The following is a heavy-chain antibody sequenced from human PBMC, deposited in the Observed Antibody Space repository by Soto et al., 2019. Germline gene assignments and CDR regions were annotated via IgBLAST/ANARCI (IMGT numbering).Heavy chain of an antibody. CDR1: GGSISSYY. D-gene: IGHD3-16*01. CDR3: ARVWGYAFDY. CDR2: IYYSGST. V-gene: IGHV4-59*01. J-gene: IGHJ4*02. Sequence: QVQLQESGPGLVKPSETLSLTCTVSGGSISSYYWSWIRQPPGKGLEWIGYIYYSGSTNYDPSLKSRVTTSVDTSKNQFSRKLSSRTAADTAVYYCARVWGYAFDYWGQGTLVTVSS.